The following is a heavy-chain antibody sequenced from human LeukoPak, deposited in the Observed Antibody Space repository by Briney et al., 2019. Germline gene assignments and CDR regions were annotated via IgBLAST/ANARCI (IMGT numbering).Heavy chain of an antibody. CDR2: IIPMFGTA. CDR1: GYTFTAQY. D-gene: IGHD3-16*01. Sequence: ASVKVSCKASGYTFTAQYMHWVRQAPGQGLEWMGGIIPMFGTANYAQKFQGRVTITTDESTNTAHMELSSLRSEDTAVYYCARGGGPWGQGTLVTVSS. J-gene: IGHJ5*02. V-gene: IGHV1-69*05. CDR3: ARGGGP.